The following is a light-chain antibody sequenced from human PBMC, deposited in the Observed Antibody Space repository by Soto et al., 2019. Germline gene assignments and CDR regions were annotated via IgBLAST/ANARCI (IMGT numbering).Light chain of an antibody. CDR3: QQRSSWPLT. CDR1: QGISSF. CDR2: AAS. J-gene: IGKJ4*02. Sequence: IQLTQSPSSLSASVGDSVTITCRASQGISSFFAWYQQKPGKATKLLIYAASTLQSGVPSRFSGSGSGTDFTLTISRLEPEDFAVYFCQQRSSWPLTFGGGTKVDIK. V-gene: IGKV1-9*01.